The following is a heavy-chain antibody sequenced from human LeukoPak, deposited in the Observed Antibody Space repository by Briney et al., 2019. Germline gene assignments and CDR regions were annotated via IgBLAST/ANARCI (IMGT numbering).Heavy chain of an antibody. V-gene: IGHV3-74*01. CDR1: GFTFSSYW. CDR2: INSDGSSA. J-gene: IGHJ6*03. D-gene: IGHD3-3*01. Sequence: GGSLRLSCAASGFTFSSYWMHWVRQAPGKGLVWVSRINSDGSSACYADSVKGRFTISRDNAKNTLYLQMNSLRAEDTAVYYCARGGNYDFWSGYSDSRKAANYYYMDVWGKGTTVTVSS. CDR3: ARGGNYDFWSGYSDSRKAANYYYMDV.